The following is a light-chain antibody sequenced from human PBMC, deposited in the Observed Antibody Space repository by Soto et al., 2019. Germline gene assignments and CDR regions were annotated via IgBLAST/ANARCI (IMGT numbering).Light chain of an antibody. CDR1: SIGSKN. Sequence: SYELTQPLSVSVALGQTARITCGASSIGSKNVFWYQQKPGQAPVLVIFRDFSRPSGIPERFSGSNSGNTATLTISRAQAGDEADYYCQVWDTSTVFGGGTKLTVL. J-gene: IGLJ2*01. V-gene: IGLV3-9*01. CDR2: RDF. CDR3: QVWDTSTV.